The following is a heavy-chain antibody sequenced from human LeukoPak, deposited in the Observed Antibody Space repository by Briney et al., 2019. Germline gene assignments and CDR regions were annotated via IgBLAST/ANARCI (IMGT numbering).Heavy chain of an antibody. Sequence: GGSLRLSCVASGFSFSTHWMNWFRQAPGKGLEWVANINEDGSEKNYVDSVKGRFTISRDNSKNTLYLQVNSLRAEDTAVYYCAREGYCSSTSCYASGTYYFDYWGQGTLVTVSS. J-gene: IGHJ4*02. D-gene: IGHD2-2*01. CDR2: INEDGSEK. CDR3: AREGYCSSTSCYASGTYYFDY. V-gene: IGHV3-7*01. CDR1: GFSFSTHW.